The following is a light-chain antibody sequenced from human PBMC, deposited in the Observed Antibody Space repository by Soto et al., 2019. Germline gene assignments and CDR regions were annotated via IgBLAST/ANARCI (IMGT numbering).Light chain of an antibody. J-gene: IGLJ2*01. CDR2: EVS. V-gene: IGLV2-14*01. CDR1: SSDIGGYNY. CDR3: TSYASRSALV. Sequence: QSALTQPASVSGSPGQSITISCAGTSSDIGGYNYVSWYQHHPGKAPKLIIYEVSNRPSGVSTRFSGSKSGNTASLTISGLQAEDEADYFCTSYASRSALVFGGGTKVTV.